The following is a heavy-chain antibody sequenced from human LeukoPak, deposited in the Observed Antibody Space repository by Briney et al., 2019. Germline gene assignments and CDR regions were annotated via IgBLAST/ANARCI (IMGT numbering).Heavy chain of an antibody. J-gene: IGHJ6*02. V-gene: IGHV3-64D*09. D-gene: IGHD2-15*01. CDR2: ISDSGGST. CDR1: GFPFSSYA. CDR3: VRGYSFGPYGMDV. Sequence: GGSLRLSCSASGFPFSSYAMHWVRKAPGKGLEYVSAISDSGGSTYYADSVKGRFTISRDNSKNTLYLQMSSLRAEDTAVYFCVRGYSFGPYGMDVWGQGTTVTVSS.